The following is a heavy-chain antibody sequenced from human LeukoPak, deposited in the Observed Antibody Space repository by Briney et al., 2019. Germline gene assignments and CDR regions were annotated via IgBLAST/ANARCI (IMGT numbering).Heavy chain of an antibody. V-gene: IGHV3-23*01. CDR1: GFTFSSYA. Sequence: PGGSLRLSCAASGFTFSSYAMSWVRQAPGKGLEWVSAISGSGGSTYYADSVKGRFTISRDNAKNSLYLQMNSLRAEDTAVYYCARYTRRGYSYGYTYYFDYWGQGTLVTVSS. CDR2: ISGSGGST. J-gene: IGHJ4*02. D-gene: IGHD5-18*01. CDR3: ARYTRRGYSYGYTYYFDY.